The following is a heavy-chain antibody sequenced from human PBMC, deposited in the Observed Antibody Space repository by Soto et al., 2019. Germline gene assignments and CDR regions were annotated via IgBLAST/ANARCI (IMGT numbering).Heavy chain of an antibody. CDR1: GGPLSSFY. D-gene: IGHD2-21*02. CDR3: AVTRGGAHPHDI. V-gene: IGHV4-59*01. Sequence: SETLSLTCNSSGGPLSSFYYSWIRQAPGKGLEWIGYIYYTGSTNYNPSLKSRVTMSVDTSKNQFSLKLTSVTAADTAVYFCAVTRGGAHPHDIWGQGTMVTV. CDR2: IYYTGST. J-gene: IGHJ3*02.